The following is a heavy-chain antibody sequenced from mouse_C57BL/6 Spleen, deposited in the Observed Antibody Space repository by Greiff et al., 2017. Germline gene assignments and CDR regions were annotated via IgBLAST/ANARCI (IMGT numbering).Heavy chain of an antibody. CDR2: IHPNSGST. V-gene: IGHV1-64*01. J-gene: IGHJ4*01. Sequence: VQLQQPGAELVKPGASVKLSCKASGYTFTSYWIHWVKQRPGQGLEWIGMIHPNSGSTNYNEKFKSKATLTVDKSSSTAYMQLSSLTSEDSAVYYCARKNAYYAMDYWGQGTSVTVSS. CDR3: ARKNAYYAMDY. CDR1: GYTFTSYW.